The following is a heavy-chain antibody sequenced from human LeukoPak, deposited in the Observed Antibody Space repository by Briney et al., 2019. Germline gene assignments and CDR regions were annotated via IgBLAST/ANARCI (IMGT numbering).Heavy chain of an antibody. J-gene: IGHJ6*03. CDR1: GFTFSSYG. Sequence: GGSLRLSCAASGFTFSSYGMHWVRQAPGKGLEWVAVIWYDGSNKYYADSVKGRFTISRDNSKNTLYLQMNSLRAEDTAVYYCARTVSEEVGYYDFWSGYYYYYYYMDVWGKGTTVTVSS. CDR3: ARTVSEEVGYYDFWSGYYYYYYYMDV. CDR2: IWYDGSNK. V-gene: IGHV3-33*01. D-gene: IGHD3-3*01.